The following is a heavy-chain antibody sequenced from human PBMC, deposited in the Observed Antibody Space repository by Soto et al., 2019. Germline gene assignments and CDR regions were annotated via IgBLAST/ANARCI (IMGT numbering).Heavy chain of an antibody. J-gene: IGHJ6*02. V-gene: IGHV5-10-1*01. CDR1: GYSFTSYW. CDR2: IDPSDSYT. Sequence: GESLKISCKGSGYSFTSYWISWVRQMPGKGLEWMGRIDPSDSYTNYSPSFQGHVTISADKSISTAYLQWSSLKASDTAMYYCARYVPAEYYYYVMGFWGQGTTVTVSS. CDR3: ARYVPAEYYYYVMGF. D-gene: IGHD2-2*01.